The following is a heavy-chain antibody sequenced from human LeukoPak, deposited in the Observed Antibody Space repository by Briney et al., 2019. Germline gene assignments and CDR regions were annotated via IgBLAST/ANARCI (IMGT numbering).Heavy chain of an antibody. V-gene: IGHV3-73*01. CDR3: ARPRTDCSSTSCYATWFDP. J-gene: IGHJ5*02. CDR1: GFTFSGSA. CDR2: IRSKVNSYAT. Sequence: TGGSLRLSCVASGFTFSGSAMHWVCQASGKGLEWIGRIRSKVNSYATAYAASVKRTFTISRDDSKNTAYLQMNSLKVEDTAVYYCARPRTDCSSTSCYATWFDPWGNGTVVSVSS. D-gene: IGHD2-2*01.